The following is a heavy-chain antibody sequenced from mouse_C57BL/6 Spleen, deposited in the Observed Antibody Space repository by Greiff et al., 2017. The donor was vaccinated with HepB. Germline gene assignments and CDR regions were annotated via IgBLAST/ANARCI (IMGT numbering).Heavy chain of an antibody. V-gene: IGHV3-6*01. Sequence: EVQLQQSGPGLVKPSQSLSLTCSVTGYSITSGYYWNWIRQFPGNKLEWMGYISYDGSNNYNPSLKNRISITRDTSKNQFFLKLNSVTTEDTATYYCARGVYYGSSWYFDVWGTGTTVTVSS. CDR3: ARGVYYGSSWYFDV. CDR2: ISYDGSN. CDR1: GYSITSGYY. J-gene: IGHJ1*03. D-gene: IGHD1-1*01.